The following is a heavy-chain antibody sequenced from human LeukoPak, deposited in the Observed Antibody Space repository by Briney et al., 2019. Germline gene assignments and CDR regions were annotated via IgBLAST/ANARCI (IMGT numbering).Heavy chain of an antibody. Sequence: PGGSLRLSCAVSGFNFGSYWVYWVRQAPGKGLEWVSIIYSGGSTYYADSVKGRFTISRDNSKNTLYLQMNSLRAEDTAVYYCAKSKTHYDILTGSSYYYGMDVWGKGTTVTVSS. V-gene: IGHV3-53*01. D-gene: IGHD3-9*01. CDR3: AKSKTHYDILTGSSYYYGMDV. J-gene: IGHJ6*04. CDR1: GFNFGSYW. CDR2: IYSGGST.